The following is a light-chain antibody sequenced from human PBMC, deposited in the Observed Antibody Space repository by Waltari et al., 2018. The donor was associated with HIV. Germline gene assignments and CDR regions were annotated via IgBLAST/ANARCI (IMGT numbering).Light chain of an antibody. Sequence: QSALTQPASVSGSPGQSITISCTGTSSHVGGYNYVSWYQQQPGKAPKLMIYDVSNRPSVVSNRFSGSKAGNTASLTISGLQAEDEAEYYCSSYTSSSTLVVFGGGTKLTVL. J-gene: IGLJ2*01. CDR1: SSHVGGYNY. CDR3: SSYTSSSTLVV. V-gene: IGLV2-14*03. CDR2: DVS.